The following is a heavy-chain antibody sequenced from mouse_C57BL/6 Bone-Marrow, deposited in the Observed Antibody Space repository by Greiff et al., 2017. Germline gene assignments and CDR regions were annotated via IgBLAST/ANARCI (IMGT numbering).Heavy chain of an antibody. Sequence: QVQLQQPGAELVKPGASVKMSCKASGYTFTSYWITWVKQRPGQGLEWIGDIYPGSGSTNYNEKFKSKATLTVDTSSSTAYMQLSSLTSEDSAVYCYARDDYDGGYFDYWGQGTTLTVSS. CDR1: GYTFTSYW. CDR3: ARDDYDGGYFDY. J-gene: IGHJ2*01. CDR2: IYPGSGST. D-gene: IGHD2-4*01. V-gene: IGHV1-55*01.